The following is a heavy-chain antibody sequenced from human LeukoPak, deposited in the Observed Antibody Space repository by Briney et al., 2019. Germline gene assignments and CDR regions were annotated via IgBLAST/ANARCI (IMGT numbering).Heavy chain of an antibody. D-gene: IGHD1-1*01. V-gene: IGHV3-7*04. CDR2: IRQDERLT. Sequence: SGGSLRLSCAASGFPFFSYYMTWVRQAPGKGLEWVATIRQDERLTDSVDAVKGRFTVSRDNAKNSLYLQMNSLRAEDTAVYYCMTENWYVFEHWGQGTLVSVSS. J-gene: IGHJ4*02. CDR3: MTENWYVFEH. CDR1: GFPFFSYY.